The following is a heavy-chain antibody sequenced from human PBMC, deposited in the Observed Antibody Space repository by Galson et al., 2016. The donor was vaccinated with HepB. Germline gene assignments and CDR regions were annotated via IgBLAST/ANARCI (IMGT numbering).Heavy chain of an antibody. V-gene: IGHV3-74*03. CDR1: GFTFSRFW. Sequence: SLRLSCAASGFTFSRFWMHWVRQAPGKGLVWVSRINSDGTTTTYADSVKGRFTISRDNAKNTLYLQMNSLRAEDTAFYYCAREGQSSGHCGAFDWWGQGTLVTV. J-gene: IGHJ4*02. CDR2: INSDGTTT. CDR3: AREGQSSGHCGAFDW. D-gene: IGHD2-21*01.